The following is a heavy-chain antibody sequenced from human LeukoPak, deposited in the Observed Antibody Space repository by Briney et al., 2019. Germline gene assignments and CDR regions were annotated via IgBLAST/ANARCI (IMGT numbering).Heavy chain of an antibody. V-gene: IGHV3-53*01. CDR3: ARRAGAYSHPYDY. Sequence: GSLRLSCTVSGSTVSSDSMSWVRQAPGKGLEWVSFIYSGGSTHYSDSVKGRFTISRDNSKNTLYLQMNSLRAEDTAVYYCARRAGAYSHPYDYWGQGTLVTVSS. CDR2: IYSGGST. J-gene: IGHJ4*02. CDR1: GSTVSSDS. D-gene: IGHD4/OR15-4a*01.